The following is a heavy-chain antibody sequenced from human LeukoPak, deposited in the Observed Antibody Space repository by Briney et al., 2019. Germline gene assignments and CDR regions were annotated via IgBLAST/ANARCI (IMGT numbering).Heavy chain of an antibody. CDR2: ISGSGGST. Sequence: GGSLRLSCAASGFIFSSYWMTWVRQAPGKGLEWVSAISGSGGSTYYADSVKGRFTISRDNSKNTLYLQMNSLRAEDTAVYYCATGYFGVVIYWGQGTLVTVSS. V-gene: IGHV3-23*01. CDR1: GFIFSSYW. J-gene: IGHJ4*02. D-gene: IGHD3-3*01. CDR3: ATGYFGVVIY.